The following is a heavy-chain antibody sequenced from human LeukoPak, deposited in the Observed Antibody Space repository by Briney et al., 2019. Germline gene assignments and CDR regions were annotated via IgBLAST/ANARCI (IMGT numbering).Heavy chain of an antibody. Sequence: SETLSLTCTVSGGSISSSSYYWGWIRQPPGKRLEWIGYISYTGSTNYNPSLKSRVTISVDTSKNQLSLKLSSVTAADTAVYYCARHGQYSSGWNDGFDIWGQGTMVTVSS. CDR1: GGSISSSSYY. CDR3: ARHGQYSSGWNDGFDI. J-gene: IGHJ3*02. CDR2: ISYTGST. D-gene: IGHD6-19*01. V-gene: IGHV4-61*05.